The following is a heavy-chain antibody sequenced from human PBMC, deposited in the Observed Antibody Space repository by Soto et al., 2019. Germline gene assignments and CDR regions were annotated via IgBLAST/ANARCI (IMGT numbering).Heavy chain of an antibody. CDR2: INWNGGST. D-gene: IGHD6-19*01. CDR1: GFTFDDYG. Sequence: EVQLVESGGGVVRPGGSLRLSCAASGFTFDDYGMSWVRQAPGKGLEWVSGINWNGGSTGYADSVKGRFTISRDNAKNSLYLQVNSLRAEDTAVYYCARLYSSGWYGPGRYWGQGTLVTVSS. CDR3: ARLYSSGWYGPGRY. V-gene: IGHV3-20*04. J-gene: IGHJ4*02.